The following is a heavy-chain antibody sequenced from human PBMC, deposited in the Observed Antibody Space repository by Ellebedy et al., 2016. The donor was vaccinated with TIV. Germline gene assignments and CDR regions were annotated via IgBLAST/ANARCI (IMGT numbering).Heavy chain of an antibody. V-gene: IGHV3-30-3*01. CDR3: ARDGKYCSGGSCYGGWFDP. CDR1: RFTFSSYA. D-gene: IGHD2-15*01. Sequence: PGGSLRLSCAASRFTFSSYAMHWVRQAPGKGLEWVAVISYDGSNKYYADSVKGRFTISRDYSKNTLYLQMNSLRAEDTAVYYCARDGKYCSGGSCYGGWFDPWGQGTLVTVSS. CDR2: ISYDGSNK. J-gene: IGHJ5*02.